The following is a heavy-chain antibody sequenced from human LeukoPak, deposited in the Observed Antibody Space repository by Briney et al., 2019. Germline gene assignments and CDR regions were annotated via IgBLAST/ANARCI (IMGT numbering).Heavy chain of an antibody. D-gene: IGHD1-14*01. Sequence: SETLSLTCTVSGGSISSYYWSWIRQPPGKGLWWIGYIYYTGTTNYNPSLKSRVTKSVDTSKNQFSLKLDSVTAADPAVYYCAIRNKGPADDWGQGTTVTVSS. J-gene: IGHJ6*02. CDR1: GGSISSYY. CDR2: IYYTGTT. CDR3: AIRNKGPADD. V-gene: IGHV4-59*01.